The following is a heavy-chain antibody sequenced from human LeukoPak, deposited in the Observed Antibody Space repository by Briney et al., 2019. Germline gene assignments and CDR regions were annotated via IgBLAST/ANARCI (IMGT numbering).Heavy chain of an antibody. CDR1: GFTFSSYG. Sequence: GGSLRLSCEASGFTFSSYGTHWVRQAPGKGLEWVAVIWSDENKKYYADFVKGRFTISRDNFKSTLFLQVNSLRVEDTAVYYCAREGLTTSPNNALDIWGQGTTVTVLS. V-gene: IGHV3-33*01. CDR2: IWSDENKK. CDR3: AREGLTTSPNNALDI. D-gene: IGHD1/OR15-1a*01. J-gene: IGHJ3*02.